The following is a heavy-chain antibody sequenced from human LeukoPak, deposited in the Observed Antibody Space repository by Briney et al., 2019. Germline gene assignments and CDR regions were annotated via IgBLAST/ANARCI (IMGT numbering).Heavy chain of an antibody. Sequence: ASVKVSCKASGYTFISYGISWVRQAPGQGLEWMGWISAYNGNTNYAQKLQGRVTMTTDTSTSTAYMELRSLRSDDTAVYYCARDTQLGYCSGGSCFPYYYYGMDVWGKGTTVTVSS. V-gene: IGHV1-18*04. CDR2: ISAYNGNT. CDR1: GYTFISYG. J-gene: IGHJ6*04. CDR3: ARDTQLGYCSGGSCFPYYYYGMDV. D-gene: IGHD2-15*01.